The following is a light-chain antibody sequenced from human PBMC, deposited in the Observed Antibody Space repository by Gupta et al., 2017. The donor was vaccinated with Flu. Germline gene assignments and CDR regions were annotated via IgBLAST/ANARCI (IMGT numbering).Light chain of an antibody. V-gene: IGKV1-33*01. CDR2: DAS. J-gene: IGKJ2*01. CDR1: QDISNY. Sequence: PSSLSASVGDRVTITCQASQDISNYLNWYQQKPGKAPKLLIYDASNLETGVPSRFSGSGSGTDFTFTISSLHPEDIATYYCQQYDNLPYTFGQGTKLEIK. CDR3: QQYDNLPYT.